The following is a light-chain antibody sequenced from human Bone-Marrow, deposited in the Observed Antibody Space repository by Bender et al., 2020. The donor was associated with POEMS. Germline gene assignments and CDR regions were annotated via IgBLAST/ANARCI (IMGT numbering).Light chain of an antibody. Sequence: QSALTQPASMSGSPGQSITISCTGTSSDVGSNNYVSWYQHHPGKAPKFIISEVRNRPSGVSSRFSGSKSGNTASLTISGLQAEDEADYYCSSYTSYSTVIFGGGTKVTVL. V-gene: IGLV2-14*01. J-gene: IGLJ2*01. CDR2: EVR. CDR1: SSDVGSNNY. CDR3: SSYTSYSTVI.